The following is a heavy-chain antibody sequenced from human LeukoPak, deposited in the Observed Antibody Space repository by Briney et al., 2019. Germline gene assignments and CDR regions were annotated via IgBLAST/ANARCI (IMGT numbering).Heavy chain of an antibody. V-gene: IGHV4-38-2*02. D-gene: IGHD4-17*01. CDR2: IYLSGST. CDR3: ARETTVTYDN. J-gene: IGHJ4*02. CDR1: GYSISSGYF. Sequence: SETLSLTCTVSGYSISSGYFWGWIRQSPGKGLEWIGNIYLSGSTEYNPSLKSRLTISVDTSKNQFSPKLSSVTAADTAVYYCARETTVTYDNWGQGTLVTVSS.